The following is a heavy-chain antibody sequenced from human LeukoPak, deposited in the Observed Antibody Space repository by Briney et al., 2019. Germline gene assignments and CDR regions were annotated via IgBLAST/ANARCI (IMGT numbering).Heavy chain of an antibody. V-gene: IGHV4-30-2*01. Sequence: PSETPSLTCAVSGGSISSGGYSWSWIRQPPGKGLEWIGYTYHSGSTYYNPSLKSRVTISVDRSKNQFSLKLSSVTAADTAVYYCARGRYYYGSGSYEILLWFDPWGQGTLVTVSS. D-gene: IGHD3-10*01. CDR3: ARGRYYYGSGSYEILLWFDP. J-gene: IGHJ5*02. CDR1: GGSISSGGYS. CDR2: TYHSGST.